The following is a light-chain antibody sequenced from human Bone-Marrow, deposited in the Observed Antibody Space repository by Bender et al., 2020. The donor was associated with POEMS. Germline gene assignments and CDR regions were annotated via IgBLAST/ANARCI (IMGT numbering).Light chain of an antibody. J-gene: IGLJ2*01. CDR3: QVWDFRSNHLV. V-gene: IGLV3-21*02. Sequence: AARLTCGGDNIATKSVHWYHQKPGQAPVMVVYDDDDRPSGMSERISGSNSGNTATLTITTVEAGDEAAYYCQVWDFRSNHLVFGGGTKLTVV. CDR1: NIATKS. CDR2: DDD.